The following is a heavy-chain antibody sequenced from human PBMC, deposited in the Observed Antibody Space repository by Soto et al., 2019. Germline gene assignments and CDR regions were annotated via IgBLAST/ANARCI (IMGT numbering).Heavy chain of an antibody. D-gene: IGHD6-6*01. CDR2: ISYDGSNK. CDR1: GFTFSSYG. CDR3: AKYRGSYSSSAVYYCMDV. J-gene: IGHJ6*02. V-gene: IGHV3-30*18. Sequence: AVGSLRLSCAASGFTFSSYGMHWVRQAPGKGLEWVAAISYDGSNKYYGDSVKGRFTISRDNSKNTLYLQMNSLRTEDTAVYYCAKYRGSYSSSAVYYCMDVWGQGTTVTVSS.